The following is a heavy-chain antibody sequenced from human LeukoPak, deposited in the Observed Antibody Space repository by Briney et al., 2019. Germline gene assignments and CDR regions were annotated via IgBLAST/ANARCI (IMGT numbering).Heavy chain of an antibody. CDR3: AKSGGIAAAAGFDP. D-gene: IGHD6-13*01. CDR1: GSTFSRIW. J-gene: IGHJ5*02. CDR2: IQPDGSEQ. V-gene: IGHV3-7*01. Sequence: GGSLRLSCVASGSTFSRIWMSWVRQAPGKGLEWVGNIQPDGSEQYPVDSVKGRFTISRDNARNSLYLQMNSLRVEDTAVYYCAKSGGIAAAAGFDPWGQGTLVTVSS.